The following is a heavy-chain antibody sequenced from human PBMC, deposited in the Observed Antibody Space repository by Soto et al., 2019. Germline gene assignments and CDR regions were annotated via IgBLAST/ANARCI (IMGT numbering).Heavy chain of an antibody. Sequence: PGGSLRLSCAASGFTFSSYGMHWVRQAPGKGLWWVAVIWYDGSNKYYADSVKGRFTISRDNSKNTLYLQMNSLRAEDTAVYYCARGPPNQAYCGGDCFDAFDIWGQGTMVTVSS. J-gene: IGHJ3*02. V-gene: IGHV3-33*01. CDR2: IWYDGSNK. D-gene: IGHD2-21*02. CDR1: GFTFSSYG. CDR3: ARGPPNQAYCGGDCFDAFDI.